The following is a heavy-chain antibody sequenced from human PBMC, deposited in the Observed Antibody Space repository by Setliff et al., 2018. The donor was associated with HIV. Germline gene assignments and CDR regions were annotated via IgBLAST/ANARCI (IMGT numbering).Heavy chain of an antibody. J-gene: IGHJ1*01. D-gene: IGHD2-15*01. CDR1: GGSFNGYY. V-gene: IGHV4-34*01. CDR2: NNHSGST. CDR3: ARARRAGSGPKYFQH. Sequence: SETLSLTCAVYGGSFNGYYWSWIRQPPGKGLEWIGENNHSGSTNYNPSLKSRVTMSVDKSKNQFSLRLSSVTAADTAVYYCARARRAGSGPKYFQHWGQGTLVTVSS.